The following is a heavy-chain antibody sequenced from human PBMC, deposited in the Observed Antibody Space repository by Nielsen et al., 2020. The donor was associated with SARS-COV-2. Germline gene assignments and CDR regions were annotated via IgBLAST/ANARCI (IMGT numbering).Heavy chain of an antibody. CDR2: IFSSGSA. Sequence: SETLSLTCTVSGASTNSYYWTWIRQLPGKGLECLGYIFSSGSANSHPSLKSRVTMSVDTSKNQFSLTLRSVTAADTAVYFCAGGNTALRYYFDYWGQGTLVTVSS. CDR1: GASTNSYY. V-gene: IGHV4-59*08. CDR3: AGGNTALRYYFDY. D-gene: IGHD3-16*01. J-gene: IGHJ4*02.